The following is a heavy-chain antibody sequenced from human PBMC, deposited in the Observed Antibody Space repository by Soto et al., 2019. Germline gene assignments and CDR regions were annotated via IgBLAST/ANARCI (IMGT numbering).Heavy chain of an antibody. J-gene: IGHJ6*02. CDR1: GFTFSSYG. V-gene: IGHV3-30*03. CDR2: ILRDGSNK. D-gene: IGHD6-13*01. Sequence: QVQLVESGGGVVKPGTSLRLSCVASGFTFSSYGMHWVRQAPGKGLEWVAAILRDGSNKYEADAENGRFTISRNNPKTTLYPQINSQRSEDTAVYECAEGREQQRMRIGMDVWGQGTTVTVSS. CDR3: AEGREQQRMRIGMDV.